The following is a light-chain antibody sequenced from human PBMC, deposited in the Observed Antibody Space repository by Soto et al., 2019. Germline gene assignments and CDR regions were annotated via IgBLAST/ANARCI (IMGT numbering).Light chain of an antibody. Sequence: DIQMTQSPSTLSASVGDRVTITCRASQSISSWLSWYQQKPGKAPKVLIYKASSLESGVPSRFSGSGSGTEFTLTINSLQPDDLATYYCQQSYSTPLTFGGGTKVDIK. CDR2: KAS. J-gene: IGKJ4*01. CDR1: QSISSW. CDR3: QQSYSTPLT. V-gene: IGKV1-5*03.